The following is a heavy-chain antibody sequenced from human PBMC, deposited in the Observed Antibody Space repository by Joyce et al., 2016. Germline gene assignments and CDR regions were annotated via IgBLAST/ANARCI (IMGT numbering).Heavy chain of an antibody. V-gene: IGHV4-59*11. CDR3: AREMATMRNRFDP. CDR2: ILYSERT. J-gene: IGHJ5*02. Sequence: QVQLQGSGPGLVKPSEALSLTCTVSGASIGTHYWGWIRQSPGKGLEWFGVILYSERTNYNPSLKGRVSLSVDLSKNQFSLKLSSVTAADTAVYYCAREMATMRNRFDPWGQGTLVTVSS. D-gene: IGHD5-24*01. CDR1: GASIGTHY.